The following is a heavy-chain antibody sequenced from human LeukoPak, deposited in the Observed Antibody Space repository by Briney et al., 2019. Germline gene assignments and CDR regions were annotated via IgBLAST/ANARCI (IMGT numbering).Heavy chain of an antibody. Sequence: GGSLRLSCAASGFTFSSYDMHWVRQATGKGLEWVSAIGTAGDTYYPGSVKGRFTISRENAKNSLYLQMNSLRAEDTAVYYCARALWGRQQLDECYFDYWGQGTLVTVSS. CDR1: GFTFSSYD. CDR2: IGTAGDT. CDR3: ARALWGRQQLDECYFDY. D-gene: IGHD6-13*01. V-gene: IGHV3-13*01. J-gene: IGHJ4*02.